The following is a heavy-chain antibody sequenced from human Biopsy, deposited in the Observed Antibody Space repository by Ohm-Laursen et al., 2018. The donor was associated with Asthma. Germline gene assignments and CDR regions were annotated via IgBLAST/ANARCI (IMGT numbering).Heavy chain of an antibody. CDR1: GGSISSGDLY. CDR3: ARDFVDSAMDYFDY. Sequence: SETLSLTCTVSGGSISSGDLYWSWIRQPPGKGLEWIGYIYYSGSPNYNPSLKSRVTISVDTSKNQFSLKLSSVTAADTAVYYCARDFVDSAMDYFDYWGQGTLVTVSS. CDR2: IYYSGSP. V-gene: IGHV4-61*08. D-gene: IGHD5-18*01. J-gene: IGHJ4*02.